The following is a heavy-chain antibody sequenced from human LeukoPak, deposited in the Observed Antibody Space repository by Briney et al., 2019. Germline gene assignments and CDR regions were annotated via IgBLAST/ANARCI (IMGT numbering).Heavy chain of an antibody. J-gene: IGHJ4*02. CDR2: ISYDGSNK. CDR1: GFTFSSYA. Sequence: SGGSLRLSCAASGFTFSSYAMHWVRQAPGKGLEWVAVISYDGSNKYYADSVKGRFTISRDNSKNTLYLQMNSLRAEDTAVYYCAKARGEVYYDSSGYLSYFDYWGQGTLVTVSS. CDR3: AKARGEVYYDSSGYLSYFDY. D-gene: IGHD3-22*01. V-gene: IGHV3-30-3*01.